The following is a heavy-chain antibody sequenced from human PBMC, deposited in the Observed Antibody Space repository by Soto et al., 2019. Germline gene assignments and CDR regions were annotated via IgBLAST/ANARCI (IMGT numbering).Heavy chain of an antibody. CDR3: AKVHYLEGTMIANYFDY. V-gene: IGHV3-23*01. CDR2: ISGSGGST. Sequence: GGSLRLSCAACGFTFRSYAMGWVRQAPGKXLEWVSAISGSGGSTYYADSVKGRFTISRDNSKNTLYLQMNSLRAEDTAVYYCAKVHYLEGTMIANYFDYWGQGTLVTVSS. CDR1: GFTFRSYA. D-gene: IGHD3-22*01. J-gene: IGHJ4*02.